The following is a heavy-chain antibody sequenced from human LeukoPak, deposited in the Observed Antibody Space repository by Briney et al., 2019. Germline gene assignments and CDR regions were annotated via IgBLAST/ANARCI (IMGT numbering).Heavy chain of an antibody. V-gene: IGHV1-69*05. J-gene: IGHJ3*02. D-gene: IGHD1-1*01. CDR1: GGTFSSYA. CDR2: IIPIFGTA. Sequence: SVKVSCKASGGTFSSYAISWVRQAPGQGLEWMGRIIPIFGTANYAQKFQGRVTITTDESTSTAYMELSSLRSEDTAVYYCASELEPNDAFDIWGQGTMVTVSS. CDR3: ASELEPNDAFDI.